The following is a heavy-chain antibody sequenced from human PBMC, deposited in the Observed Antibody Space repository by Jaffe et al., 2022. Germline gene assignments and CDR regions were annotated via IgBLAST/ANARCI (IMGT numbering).Heavy chain of an antibody. D-gene: IGHD5-18*01. J-gene: IGHJ6*03. CDR1: GGTFSSYA. CDR2: IIPIFGTA. V-gene: IGHV1-69*05. CDR3: ASGRGYSYQGYYYYMDV. Sequence: QVQLVQSGAEVKKPGSSVKVSCKASGGTFSSYAISWVRQAPGQGLEWMGGIIPIFGTANYAQKFQGRVTITTDESTSTAYMELSSLRSEDTAVYYCASGRGYSYQGYYYYMDVWGKGTTVTVSS.